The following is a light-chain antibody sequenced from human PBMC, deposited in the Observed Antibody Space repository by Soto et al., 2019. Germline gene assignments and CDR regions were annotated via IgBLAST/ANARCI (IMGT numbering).Light chain of an antibody. V-gene: IGKV3-20*01. CDR3: QQYGNSPRT. J-gene: IGKJ1*01. CDR2: GAS. Sequence: EIVLTQSPVTLSLSPVEIATLSCRASQSVSNNYLAWYQHKPGQAPRLLIYGASSRATGIADRFSGSGSGTDFTLTISRLEPEDFAVYYCQQYGNSPRTFGQGTKVDIK. CDR1: QSVSNNY.